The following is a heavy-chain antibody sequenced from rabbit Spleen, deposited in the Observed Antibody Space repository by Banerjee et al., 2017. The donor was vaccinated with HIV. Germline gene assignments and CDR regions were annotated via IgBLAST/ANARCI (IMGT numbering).Heavy chain of an antibody. J-gene: IGHJ3*01. V-gene: IGHV1S45*01. CDR2: IDVTKSGST. Sequence: QEQLVESGGGLVQPEGSLTLTCTASGFSFSDGYVMCWVRQAPGKGLEWIACIDVTKSGSTYYTNWAKGRFTISKTSSTTVTLQMTSLTVADTATYFCARDTGTSFSTYGMDLWGQGTLVTVS. CDR1: GFSFSDGYV. CDR3: ARDTGTSFSTYGMDL. D-gene: IGHD7-1*01.